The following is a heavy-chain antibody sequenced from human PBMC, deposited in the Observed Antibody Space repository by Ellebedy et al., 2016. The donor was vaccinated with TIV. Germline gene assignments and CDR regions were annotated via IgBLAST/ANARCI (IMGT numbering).Heavy chain of an antibody. Sequence: AASVKVSCKASGYSFMVYGISWVRQAPGQGLEWMGWISAYNGDTIYAQNLQGRATMTTDRSTSTAYMELRSLRFDDTAVYYCARDEKMGMTRGLLAYWGQGTPVTVSS. D-gene: IGHD3-10*01. CDR2: ISAYNGDT. J-gene: IGHJ4*02. V-gene: IGHV1-18*01. CDR3: ARDEKMGMTRGLLAY. CDR1: GYSFMVYG.